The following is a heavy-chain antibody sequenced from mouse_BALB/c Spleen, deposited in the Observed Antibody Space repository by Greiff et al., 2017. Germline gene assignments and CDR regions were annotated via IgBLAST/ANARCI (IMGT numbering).Heavy chain of an antibody. Sequence: QVQLQQSGPELVKPGASVKISCKASGYSFTSYYIHWVKQRPGQGLEWIGWIFPGSGNTKYNEKFKGKATLTADTSSSTAYMQLSSLTSEDSAVYFCARSVWSYAMDYWGQGTSVTVSS. CDR2: IFPGSGNT. J-gene: IGHJ4*01. D-gene: IGHD2-10*02. CDR1: GYSFTSYY. V-gene: IGHV1-66*01. CDR3: ARSVWSYAMDY.